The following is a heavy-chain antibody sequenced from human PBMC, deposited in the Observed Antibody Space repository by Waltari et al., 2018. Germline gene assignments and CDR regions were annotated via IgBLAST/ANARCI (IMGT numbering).Heavy chain of an antibody. Sequence: EVQLVESGGGLVQPGGSLRLSCAASGFTFSSYEINLVRQAPGKGLEWVSYISSSGSTIYYADSVKGRFTISRDNAKNSLYLQMNSLRAEDTAVYYCASLTYSSGWLDYWGQGTLVTVSS. J-gene: IGHJ4*02. CDR3: ASLTYSSGWLDY. D-gene: IGHD6-19*01. V-gene: IGHV3-48*03. CDR2: ISSSGSTI. CDR1: GFTFSSYE.